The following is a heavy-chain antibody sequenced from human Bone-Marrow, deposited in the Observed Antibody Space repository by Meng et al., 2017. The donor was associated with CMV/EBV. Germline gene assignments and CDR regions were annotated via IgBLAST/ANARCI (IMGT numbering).Heavy chain of an antibody. CDR2: ISAYNGNT. CDR1: GYIFTTYY. V-gene: IGHV1-18*04. CDR3: ARGLGIAVAGPMPFDY. Sequence: ASVKVSCKASGYIFTTYYIHWVRQAPGQGLEWMGWISAYNGNTNYAQKLQGRVTMTTDTSTSTAYMELRSLRSDDTAVYYCARGLGIAVAGPMPFDYWGQGTLVTVSS. J-gene: IGHJ4*02. D-gene: IGHD6-19*01.